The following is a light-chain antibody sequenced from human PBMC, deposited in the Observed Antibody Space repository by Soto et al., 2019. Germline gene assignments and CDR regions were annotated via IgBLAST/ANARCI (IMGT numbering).Light chain of an antibody. CDR1: QSVSSSY. CDR3: QPGCSSPRT. Sequence: EIVLTQSPGTLSLSPGERATLSCSASQSVSSSYLDWYQQKPGQTPMLLIYGASSRDTGIPARFSGCGSGTDFTLTISRLETEAVAVYYCQPGCSSPRTFGQGTKVEIK. CDR2: GAS. J-gene: IGKJ1*01. V-gene: IGKV3-20*01.